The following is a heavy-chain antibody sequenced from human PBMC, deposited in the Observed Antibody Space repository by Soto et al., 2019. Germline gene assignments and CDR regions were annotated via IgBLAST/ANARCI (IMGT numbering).Heavy chain of an antibody. J-gene: IGHJ4*02. CDR1: GGTFSSYA. Sequence: GASVKVSCKASGGTFSSYAISWVRQAPGQGLEWMGGIIPIFGTANYAQKFQGRVTITADESTSTAYMELSSLRSEDTAVYYCARDGLLSHSSRVTVDYWGQGTLVTVSS. V-gene: IGHV1-69*13. D-gene: IGHD6-13*01. CDR2: IIPIFGTA. CDR3: ARDGLLSHSSRVTVDY.